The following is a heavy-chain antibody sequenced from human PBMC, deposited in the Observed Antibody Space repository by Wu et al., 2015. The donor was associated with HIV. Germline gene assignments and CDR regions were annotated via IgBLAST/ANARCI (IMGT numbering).Heavy chain of an antibody. CDR3: ARSHKWLQLRYQGNFDS. CDR1: GYTFTDYY. J-gene: IGHJ4*01. CDR2: INPKNGGT. Sequence: QVQLVQSGAEVKKPGASVKVSCKTSGYTFTDYYIHWMRQVTGQGPGWMGWINPKNGGTNYAQNFQGRLTMTRDTSISSVYMELKKLTSEDTAMYFCARSHKWLQLRYQGNFDSWGQGTLVTVSS. V-gene: IGHV1-2*02. D-gene: IGHD6-19*01.